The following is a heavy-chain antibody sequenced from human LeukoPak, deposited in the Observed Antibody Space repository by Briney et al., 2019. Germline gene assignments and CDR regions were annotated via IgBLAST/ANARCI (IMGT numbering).Heavy chain of an antibody. D-gene: IGHD2-2*01. CDR3: ARDCSSSSCYEGYFDY. J-gene: IGHJ4*02. Sequence: GGSLRLSCAASGFTFSSYWMSWVRQAPGKGLEWVANIKQDGSEKYYVDSVKGRFTISGDNAKNSLYLQMNSLRADDTAVYYCARDCSSSSCYEGYFDYWGQGTLVTVSS. CDR1: GFTFSSYW. CDR2: IKQDGSEK. V-gene: IGHV3-7*01.